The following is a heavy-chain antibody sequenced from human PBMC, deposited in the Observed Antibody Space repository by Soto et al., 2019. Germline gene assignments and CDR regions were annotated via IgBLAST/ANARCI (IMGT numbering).Heavy chain of an antibody. D-gene: IGHD3-22*01. CDR1: GGSISSGGYS. J-gene: IGHJ4*02. Sequence: PSETLSLTCAVSGGSISSGGYSWSWIRQPPGKGLEWIGYIYHSGSTYYNPSLKSRVTISVDRSKNQFSLKLSSVTAADTAVYYCARGGVDYYDSSGYYFSPYYFDYRGQRTLVTVSS. CDR2: IYHSGST. V-gene: IGHV4-30-2*01. CDR3: ARGGVDYYDSSGYYFSPYYFDY.